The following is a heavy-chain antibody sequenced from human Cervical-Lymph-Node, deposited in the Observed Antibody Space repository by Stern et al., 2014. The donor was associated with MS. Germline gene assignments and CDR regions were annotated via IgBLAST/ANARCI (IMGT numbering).Heavy chain of an antibody. D-gene: IGHD3-22*01. J-gene: IGHJ4*02. CDR3: ARQPAACSNVYYHRFDY. Sequence: QVQLQESGPGLVKPSQTLSLTCTVSGGSISSGFYYWSWLRQHPGKGLEWIVYIYYSGSTYYTPSLKGRVSLSVDTSKNPFSLELSSVTAAGTAIYYCARQPAACSNVYYHRFDYWGQGTLVTVSS. V-gene: IGHV4-31*03. CDR2: IYYSGST. CDR1: GGSISSGFYY.